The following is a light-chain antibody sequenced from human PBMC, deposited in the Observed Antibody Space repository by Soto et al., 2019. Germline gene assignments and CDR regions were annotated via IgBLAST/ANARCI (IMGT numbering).Light chain of an antibody. J-gene: IGKJ1*01. V-gene: IGKV3-15*01. CDR1: QSVSSN. CDR2: GAS. CDR3: EQYNNWPRT. Sequence: EIGMTQSPATLSVSPGERATLSCRASQSVSSNLAWYQQKPGQAPMLRIYGASTRDTGIPARFSGSGSGTEFTPTISSLQSEDFVVYYCEQYNNWPRTFGKGTKVEIE.